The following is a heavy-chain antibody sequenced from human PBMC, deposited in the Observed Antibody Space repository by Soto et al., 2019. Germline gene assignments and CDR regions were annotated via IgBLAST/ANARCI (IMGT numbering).Heavy chain of an antibody. V-gene: IGHV3-30*03. CDR1: GSTFSSYG. CDR3: ARDRVESGYPEYYQH. J-gene: IGHJ1*01. D-gene: IGHD3-22*01. CDR2: ISPDGNNA. Sequence: GGSLRLSCAASGSTFSSYGIHWVRQAPGKGLQWLAHISPDGNNAYYADSVKGRFTISRDNSKNTLYLQMNSLRAEDTAVYYCARDRVESGYPEYYQHWGQGTLVTVSS.